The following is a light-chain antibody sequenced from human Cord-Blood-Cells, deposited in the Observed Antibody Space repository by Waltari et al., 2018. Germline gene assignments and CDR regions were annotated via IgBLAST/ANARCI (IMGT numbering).Light chain of an antibody. J-gene: IGLJ1*01. Sequence: QSALTQPASVSGSPGQSITISCTGTSSDVGSYNLVSCYQQHPGKAPNPMIYEGSKRPSGVSNRFSGSKSGNTASLTISGLQAEDEADYYCCSYAGSSTFYVFGTGTKVTVL. V-gene: IGLV2-23*03. CDR2: EGS. CDR1: SSDVGSYNL. CDR3: CSYAGSSTFYV.